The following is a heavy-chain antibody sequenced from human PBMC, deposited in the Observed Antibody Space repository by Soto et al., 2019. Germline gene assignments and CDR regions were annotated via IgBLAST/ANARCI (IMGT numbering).Heavy chain of an antibody. D-gene: IGHD1-26*01. CDR2: IYYSGST. V-gene: IGHV4-59*01. J-gene: IGHJ4*02. CDR1: GGSISSYD. Sequence: SETLSLTCTVSGGSISSYDWSWIRQPPGKGLEWIGYIYYSGSTNYNPSLKSRVTISVDTSKNQFSLKLSSVTAADTAVYYCARGEVGATRFDYWGQGTLVTVSS. CDR3: ARGEVGATRFDY.